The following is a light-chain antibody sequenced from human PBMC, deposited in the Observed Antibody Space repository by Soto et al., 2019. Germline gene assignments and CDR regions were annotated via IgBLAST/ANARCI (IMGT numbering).Light chain of an antibody. J-gene: IGLJ3*02. CDR1: SSDVGTYDL. Sequence: QSALTQPASVSGSPGQSVTISCPGSSSDVGTYDLVSWYQQHPGKAPKILIYEGTKRPSGVSNRFSGSKSGNTASLTISGLQAEDEADYFCCSYAGFSTLVFGGGTKLTVL. V-gene: IGLV2-23*01. CDR3: CSYAGFSTLV. CDR2: EGT.